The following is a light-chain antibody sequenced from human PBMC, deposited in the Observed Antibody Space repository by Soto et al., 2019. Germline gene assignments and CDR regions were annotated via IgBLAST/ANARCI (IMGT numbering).Light chain of an antibody. J-gene: IGKJ1*01. CDR3: QQYETFSGT. Sequence: DIQLAQSPSPPSASVGDTVTVTCRASQSVSGWLAWYQQKPGEAPKLLIYDASALPRGVPSRFSGSGSGTKFTLTIASLQPDDFATYYCQQYETFSGTFGPGTKVDIK. V-gene: IGKV1-5*01. CDR1: QSVSGW. CDR2: DAS.